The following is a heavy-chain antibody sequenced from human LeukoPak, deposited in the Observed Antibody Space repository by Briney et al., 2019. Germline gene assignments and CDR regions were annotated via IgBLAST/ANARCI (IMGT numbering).Heavy chain of an antibody. D-gene: IGHD3-22*01. CDR2: IYPGVSDI. V-gene: IGHV5-51*01. CDR1: GYSFTSYW. J-gene: IGHJ4*02. Sequence: GESLKISCKGSGYSFTSYWIGWVRQMPGKGLEWMGIIYPGVSDIRYSPSFQGQVTISADKSISTAYLQWSSLQASDTAVYYCASYPYYYDSSGYYARPFDYWGQGTLVTVSS. CDR3: ASYPYYYDSSGYYARPFDY.